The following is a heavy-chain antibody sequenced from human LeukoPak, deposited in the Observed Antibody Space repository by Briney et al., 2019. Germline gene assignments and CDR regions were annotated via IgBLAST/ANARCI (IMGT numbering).Heavy chain of an antibody. CDR2: IKQDGSEK. J-gene: IGHJ3*02. CDR1: GFTFSSYA. Sequence: GGSLRLSCAASGFTFSSYAMSWVRQAPGKGLEWVANIKQDGSEKYYVDSVKGRFTISRDNAKNSLYLQMNSLRAEDTAVYYCARDGYSSGWYSYAFDIWGQGTMVTVSS. CDR3: ARDGYSSGWYSYAFDI. V-gene: IGHV3-7*01. D-gene: IGHD6-19*01.